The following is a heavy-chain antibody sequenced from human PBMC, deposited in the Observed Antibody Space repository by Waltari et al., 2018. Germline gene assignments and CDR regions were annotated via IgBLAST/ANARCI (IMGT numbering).Heavy chain of an antibody. Sequence: QVQLQESGPGLVKPSETLSLTCTVSGGSISSHYWSWIRQPPGQGLEWIGYIYYSGSTNCNPSLKSRVTISVETSKNQFSLKLSSVTAADTAVYYCARGADYDFWSGYLFDLWGRGTLVTVSS. CDR2: IYYSGST. CDR1: GGSISSHY. V-gene: IGHV4-59*11. D-gene: IGHD3-3*01. J-gene: IGHJ2*01. CDR3: ARGADYDFWSGYLFDL.